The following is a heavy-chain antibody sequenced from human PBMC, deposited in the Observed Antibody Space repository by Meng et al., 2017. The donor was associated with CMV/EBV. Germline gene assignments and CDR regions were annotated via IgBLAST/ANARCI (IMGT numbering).Heavy chain of an antibody. D-gene: IGHD2-21*01. CDR1: GGSFSGYY. J-gene: IGHJ4*02. Sequence: SQTLSLTCAVYGGSFSGYYWSWIRQPPGKGLEWIGEINHSGSTNYNPSLKSRVTISVDTSKNQFSLKLSSVTAADTAVYYCARIFWGNCGGDCYSAVPTDYWGQGTLVTVSS. V-gene: IGHV4-34*01. CDR3: ARIFWGNCGGDCYSAVPTDY. CDR2: INHSGST.